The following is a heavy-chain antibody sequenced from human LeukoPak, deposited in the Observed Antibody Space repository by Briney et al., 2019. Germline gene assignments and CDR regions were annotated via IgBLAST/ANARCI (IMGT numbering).Heavy chain of an antibody. V-gene: IGHV1-8*02. CDR2: MNPNSGNT. Sequence: ASVKVSCKASGGTFSSYAINWVRQATGQGLEWMGWMNPNSGNTGYAQKFQGRVTMTRNTSISTAYMELSSLRSEDTAVYYCARLLVGDFDYWGQGTLVTVSS. CDR3: ARLLVGDFDY. D-gene: IGHD6-13*01. J-gene: IGHJ4*02. CDR1: GGTFSSYA.